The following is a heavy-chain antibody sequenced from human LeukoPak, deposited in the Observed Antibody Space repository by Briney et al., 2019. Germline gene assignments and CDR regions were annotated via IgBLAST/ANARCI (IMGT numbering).Heavy chain of an antibody. Sequence: PGGSLRLSCAASGFTFSSYSMNWVRQAPGKGLEWVSAISGSGGSTYYADSVKGRFTISRDNAKNSLYLQMNSLRAEDTAVYYCAREGLGYNWFDPWGQGTLVTVSS. D-gene: IGHD3-22*01. J-gene: IGHJ5*02. V-gene: IGHV3-21*01. CDR1: GFTFSSYS. CDR2: ISGSGGST. CDR3: AREGLGYNWFDP.